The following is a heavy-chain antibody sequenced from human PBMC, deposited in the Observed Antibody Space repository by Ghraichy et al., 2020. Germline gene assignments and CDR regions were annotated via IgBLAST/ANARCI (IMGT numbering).Heavy chain of an antibody. V-gene: IGHV3-21*01. J-gene: IGHJ4*02. CDR2: ISSGGTYI. D-gene: IGHD3-10*01. CDR1: GFLFRTYT. Sequence: GGSLRLSCAASGFLFRTYTMNWVRQAPGKGLEWVSSISSGGTYIYYADSVKGRFTISRDNAKNSLFLQMNSLTADETAVYYCARDQDGSGTFSLGLDYWGQVTLVTVAS. CDR3: ARDQDGSGTFSLGLDY.